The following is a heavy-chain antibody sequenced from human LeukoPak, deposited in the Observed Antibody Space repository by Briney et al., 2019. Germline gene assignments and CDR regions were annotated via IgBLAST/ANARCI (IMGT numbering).Heavy chain of an antibody. CDR1: GYRFTSHW. V-gene: IGHV5-51*01. D-gene: IGHD3-10*01. CDR3: ARHHGLFRYGSGASGYYYMDV. J-gene: IGHJ6*03. CDR2: SYPGDSDT. Sequence: PGASLKISCKGSGYRFTSHWIGWARQMPGKGMEWTGISYPGDSDTRYSPTFQGQVTISVDKSISTAYLHLGSRNASDTAMYYCARHHGLFRYGSGASGYYYMDVWGKGTTVTVSS.